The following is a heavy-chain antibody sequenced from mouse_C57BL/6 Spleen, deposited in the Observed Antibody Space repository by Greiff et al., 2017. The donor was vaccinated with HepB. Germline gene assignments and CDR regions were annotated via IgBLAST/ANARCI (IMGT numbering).Heavy chain of an antibody. CDR3: ARRESIYYDYEGFAY. CDR1: EYEFPSHD. CDR2: INSDGGST. V-gene: IGHV5-2*03. J-gene: IGHJ3*01. Sequence: DVKLVESGGGLVQPGESLKLSCESNEYEFPSHDMSWVRKTPEKRLELVAAINSDGGSTYYPDTMERRFIISRDNTKKTLYLQMSSLRSEDTALYYCARRESIYYDYEGFAYWGQGTLVTVSA. D-gene: IGHD2-4*01.